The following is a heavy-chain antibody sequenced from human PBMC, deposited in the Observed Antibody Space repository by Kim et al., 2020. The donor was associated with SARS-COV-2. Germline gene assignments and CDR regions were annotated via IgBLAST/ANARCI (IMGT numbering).Heavy chain of an antibody. J-gene: IGHJ4*02. D-gene: IGHD3-9*01. CDR2: INPNSGGT. Sequence: ASVKVSCKASGYTFTGYYMHWVRQAPGQGLEWMGWINPNSGGTNYAQKFQGWVTMTRDTSISTAYMELSRLRSDDTAVYYCARAYYDILTGYLDWGQGTLVTVSS. V-gene: IGHV1-2*04. CDR3: ARAYYDILTGYLD. CDR1: GYTFTGYY.